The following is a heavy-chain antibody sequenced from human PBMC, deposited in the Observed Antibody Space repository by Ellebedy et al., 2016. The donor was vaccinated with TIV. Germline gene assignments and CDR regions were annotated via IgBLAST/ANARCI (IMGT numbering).Heavy chain of an antibody. CDR2: IYQDGSEQ. J-gene: IGHJ5*01. CDR1: GFSFRSYW. D-gene: IGHD4-17*01. Sequence: GESLKISCEASGFSFRSYWMSWVRQAPGKGLEWVANIYQDGSEQYYVDSVKGRFTISSDNAKNSVYLQMNSLRAEDTAVYYCARRGSFGDYAVQVNSWFDSWGQGTLVTVSS. CDR3: ARRGSFGDYAVQVNSWFDS. V-gene: IGHV3-7*01.